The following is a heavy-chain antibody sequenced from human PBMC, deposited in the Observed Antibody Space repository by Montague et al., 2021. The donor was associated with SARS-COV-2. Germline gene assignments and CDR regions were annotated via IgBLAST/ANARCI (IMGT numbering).Heavy chain of an antibody. CDR3: ARDVSGWPDYHYCLDF. D-gene: IGHD6-19*01. J-gene: IGHJ6*02. Sequence: SLRLSCAASGFMFSDYYMSWVRQAPGRGLEWLSYISSSGDTIYYSDSVXGRFTISRDNAKKSLFLQMDSLRGEDTAVYYCARDVSGWPDYHYCLDFWGQGTTVTVSS. CDR1: GFMFSDYY. V-gene: IGHV3-11*01. CDR2: ISSSGDTI.